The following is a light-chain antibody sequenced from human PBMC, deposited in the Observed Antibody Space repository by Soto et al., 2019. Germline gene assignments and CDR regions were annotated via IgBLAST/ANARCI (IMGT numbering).Light chain of an antibody. Sequence: EIVLTQSPGTLSLSPGERATLSCRASQSVSSSYLAWYQQKPGQAPRLLIYGASSRATGIPDRFSGSGSGTDFTLTNSRLEPEDFTVYYCQQGETFGQGTKVEIK. J-gene: IGKJ1*01. CDR1: QSVSSSY. CDR2: GAS. CDR3: QQGET. V-gene: IGKV3-20*01.